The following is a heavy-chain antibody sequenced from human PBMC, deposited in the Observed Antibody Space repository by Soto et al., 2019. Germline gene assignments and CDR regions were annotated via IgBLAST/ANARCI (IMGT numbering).Heavy chain of an antibody. CDR2: INPSGGNT. V-gene: IGHV1-46*01. CDR3: ARDPREWAPFDYYYYGMDV. D-gene: IGHD2-8*01. J-gene: IGHJ6*02. CDR1: GYTFTSHY. Sequence: ASVKVSCKASGYTFTSHYMHWVRQAPGQGLEWMGIINPSGGNTSYAQKFQGRVTMTRDTFTSTVYMELSSLRSEDTAVYYFARDPREWAPFDYYYYGMDVWGQGTTVTVSS.